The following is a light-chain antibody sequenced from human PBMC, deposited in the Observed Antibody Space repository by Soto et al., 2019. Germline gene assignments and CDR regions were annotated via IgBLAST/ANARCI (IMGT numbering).Light chain of an antibody. J-gene: IGLJ2*01. CDR2: SNN. CDR1: SSNIGSNT. CDR3: QEWDYNLNGKNGV. V-gene: IGLV1-44*01. Sequence: QSVLTQPPSASGTPGQRVTISCSGSSSNIGSNTVNWYQQLPGTAPKLLIYSNNQRPSGVPDRSSGSKSGTSAALAISGLQFEEAADYDGQEWDYNLNGKNGVFGGGTKLTVL.